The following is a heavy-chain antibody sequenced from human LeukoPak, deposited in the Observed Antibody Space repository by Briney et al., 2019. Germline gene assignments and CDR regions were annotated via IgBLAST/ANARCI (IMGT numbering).Heavy chain of an antibody. J-gene: IGHJ4*02. D-gene: IGHD6-6*01. V-gene: IGHV4-39*01. CDR2: IYYSGSA. CDR3: ARISLAATPSI. Sequence: SETLSLTCTVSGGSISSNSFYWGWIRQPPGKGLEWIGSIYYSGSAYYNPSLKSRVTISVDTSKNQFSLKLSSVTAADTAVYYCARISLAATPSIWGQGTLVTVSS. CDR1: GGSISSNSFY.